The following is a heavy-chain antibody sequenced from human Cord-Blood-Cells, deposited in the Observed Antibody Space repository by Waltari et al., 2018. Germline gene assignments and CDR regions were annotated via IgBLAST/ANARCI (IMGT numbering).Heavy chain of an antibody. J-gene: IGHJ4*02. CDR2: INHSGST. Sequence: QVQLQQWGAGLLKPSETLSLTCAVYGGSFSGYYWSWIRQPPGKGLEWIGEINHSGSTNYNPSLKSRVTKSVDTSKNQFSLKLSSVTAADTAVYYCARVVNYGDYDYWGQGTLVTVSS. CDR1: GGSFSGYY. D-gene: IGHD4-17*01. V-gene: IGHV4-34*01. CDR3: ARVVNYGDYDY.